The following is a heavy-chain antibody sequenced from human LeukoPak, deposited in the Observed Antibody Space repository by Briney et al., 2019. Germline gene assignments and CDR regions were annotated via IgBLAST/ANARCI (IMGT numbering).Heavy chain of an antibody. CDR2: IRYDGSTE. J-gene: IGHJ4*02. V-gene: IGHV3-30*02. CDR3: AKDYNNGFDY. D-gene: IGHD1-14*01. Sequence: GGSLRLSCAASGFSFSGYGMHWVRQAPGKGLEWVTFIRYDGSTESYADSVKGRFTIARDNSKNTLYLQMNSLRAEDTAVYFCAKDYNNGFDYWGQGAPVTVSS. CDR1: GFSFSGYG.